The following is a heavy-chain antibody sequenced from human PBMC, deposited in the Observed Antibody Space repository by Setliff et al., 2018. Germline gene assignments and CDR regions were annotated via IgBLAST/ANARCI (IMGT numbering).Heavy chain of an antibody. J-gene: IGHJ4*02. V-gene: IGHV1-69*13. D-gene: IGHD4-4*01. CDR3: ARGLSTDTDS. Sequence: SVKVSCKASGGTFSIFVFSWVRQAPGQGLEWMGGIIPMFDKARYAQKFQGRVTITADESTTTVFMELSSLRSEDTAVYFCARGLSTDTDSWGQGTLVTVSS. CDR1: GGTFSIFV. CDR2: IIPMFDKA.